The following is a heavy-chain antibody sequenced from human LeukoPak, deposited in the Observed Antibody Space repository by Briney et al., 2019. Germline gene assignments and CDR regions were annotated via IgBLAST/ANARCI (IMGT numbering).Heavy chain of an antibody. CDR1: GFTFSSYA. CDR2: ISGSGGNT. J-gene: IGHJ4*02. V-gene: IGHV3-23*01. D-gene: IGHD1-26*01. Sequence: PGGSLRLSCAASGFTFSSYAMSWVRQAPGKGLEWVSTISGSGGNTYYADSVKGRFTISRDNSKNTLYLQMNSLRAEDTAVYYCAKDGATGKGLKFDYWGQGTLVTVSS. CDR3: AKDGATGKGLKFDY.